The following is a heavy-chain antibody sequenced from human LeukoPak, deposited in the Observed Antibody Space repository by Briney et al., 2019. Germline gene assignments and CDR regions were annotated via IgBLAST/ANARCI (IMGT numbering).Heavy chain of an antibody. CDR1: GFTFSSYS. CDR3: ARAWGSSSHTPQVPDY. CDR2: ISSSSSYI. J-gene: IGHJ4*02. D-gene: IGHD3-16*01. Sequence: PGGSLRLSCAASGFTFSSYSMNWVRQAPGKGLEWVSSISSSSSYIYYADSVKGRFTISRDNAKNSLYLQMNSLRAEDTAVYYCARAWGSSSHTPQVPDYWGQGTLVTVSS. V-gene: IGHV3-21*01.